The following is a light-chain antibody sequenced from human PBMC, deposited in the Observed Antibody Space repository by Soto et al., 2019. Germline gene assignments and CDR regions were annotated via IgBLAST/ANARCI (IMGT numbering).Light chain of an antibody. Sequence: EIVLTQSPGTLSLSPGERATLSCRASQSVSSSYLAWYQQKPGQAPRLLIYGASSRATGIPDRFSGSGSGPDFTLTISRLAPEDFAVYYCQQYGRSPNTFGQGTKLEIK. V-gene: IGKV3-20*01. CDR3: QQYGRSPNT. J-gene: IGKJ2*01. CDR1: QSVSSSY. CDR2: GAS.